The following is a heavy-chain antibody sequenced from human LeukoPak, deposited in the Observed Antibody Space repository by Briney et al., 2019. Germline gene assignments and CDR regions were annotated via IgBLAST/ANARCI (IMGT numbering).Heavy chain of an antibody. V-gene: IGHV3-72*01. J-gene: IGHJ4*01. Sequence: GGSLRLSCAASGFTLTHHYMDWLRQAPGKGLEWVGRTTNKANSYTIQYAESVEGRFTISREDSKNSLYLQMTSLKTDDTAVYYCVSKITTPYNWGHGTLVTVSS. CDR2: TTNKANSYTI. CDR1: GFTLTHHY. D-gene: IGHD3-22*01. CDR3: VSKITTPYN.